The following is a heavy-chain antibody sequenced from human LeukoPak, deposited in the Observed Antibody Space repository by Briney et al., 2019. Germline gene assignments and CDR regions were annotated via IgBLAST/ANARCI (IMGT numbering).Heavy chain of an antibody. CDR3: SREDY. CDR1: GYTFTDYY. J-gene: IGHJ4*02. V-gene: IGHV1-2*02. Sequence: ASVKVSCKASGYTFTDYYLHWVRQNPGQGLEWVGWINPNSGGTNYAQKFQGRVTMTRDTSISTVYMELSRLRSDDTAVYYCSREDYWGQGTLVTVSS. CDR2: INPNSGGT.